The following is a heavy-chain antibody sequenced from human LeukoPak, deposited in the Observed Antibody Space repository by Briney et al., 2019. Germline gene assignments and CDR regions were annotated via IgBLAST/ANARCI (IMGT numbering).Heavy chain of an antibody. Sequence: SGTLSLTCVVSGGSISSYNWWSWVRQPPGKGLEWIGEIYHSGSTNYNPSLKSRVTISLDKSKNQFSLKLSSVTTADTAVYYCATTAAAGTRLAWFDPWGQGTLVTVSS. V-gene: IGHV4-4*02. CDR3: ATTAAAGTRLAWFDP. J-gene: IGHJ5*02. CDR1: GGSISSYNW. CDR2: IYHSGST. D-gene: IGHD6-13*01.